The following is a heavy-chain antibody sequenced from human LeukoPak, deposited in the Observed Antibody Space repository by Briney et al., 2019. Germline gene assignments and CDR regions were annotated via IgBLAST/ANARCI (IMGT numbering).Heavy chain of an antibody. Sequence: SETLSLTCAVYGGSFSGYYWSWIRQPPGKGLEWIGEINHSGSTNYNPSLKSRVTISINTSKNQFSLSPTSVTAADTAVYYCARIPSPGWFDPWGQGTLVTVSS. V-gene: IGHV4-34*01. CDR2: INHSGST. CDR1: GGSFSGYY. J-gene: IGHJ5*02. CDR3: ARIPSPGWFDP.